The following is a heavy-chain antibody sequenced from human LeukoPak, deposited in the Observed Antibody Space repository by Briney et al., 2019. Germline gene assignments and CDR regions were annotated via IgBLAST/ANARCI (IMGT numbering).Heavy chain of an antibody. J-gene: IGHJ5*02. V-gene: IGHV4-4*07. CDR3: ARGGWQLAGRWFDP. Sequence: SETLSLTCSLSHGAISTFFWNWIRQPAGKPLEWIGRVYATGTANYNPSLQSRVTMSIDASQNQFSLKLTSVTAAGTAVYYCARGGWQLAGRWFDPWGQGTLVTVSS. D-gene: IGHD6-6*01. CDR1: HGAISTFF. CDR2: VYATGTA.